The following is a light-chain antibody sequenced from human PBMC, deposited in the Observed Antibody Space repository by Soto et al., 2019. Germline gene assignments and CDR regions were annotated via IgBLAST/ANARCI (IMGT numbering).Light chain of an antibody. CDR3: QQRSNWIT. CDR1: QSVSTY. J-gene: IGKJ5*01. CDR2: DAS. V-gene: IGKV3-11*01. Sequence: EIVLTQSPATLSLSQGERATLSCRAGQSVSTYVTYLAWYQQKPGQAPRLLIYDASNRATGIPARFSGSGSGTDFTLTISSLEPEDFAVYYCQQRSNWITFGQGTRLEIK.